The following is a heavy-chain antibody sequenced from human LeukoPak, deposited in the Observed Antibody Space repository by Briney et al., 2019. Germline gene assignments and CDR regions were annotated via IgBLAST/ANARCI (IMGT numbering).Heavy chain of an antibody. CDR3: ARDLSHSYYYGSGSLY. Sequence: GASVKVSCKASGYTFTSYGISWVRQAPGQGLEWMGWISAYNGNTNYAQKLQGRVTMTTDTSTSTAYMELRSLRSDDTAVYYCARDLSHSYYYGSGSLYWGQGTLVTVSS. CDR1: GYTFTSYG. J-gene: IGHJ4*02. CDR2: ISAYNGNT. D-gene: IGHD3-10*01. V-gene: IGHV1-18*01.